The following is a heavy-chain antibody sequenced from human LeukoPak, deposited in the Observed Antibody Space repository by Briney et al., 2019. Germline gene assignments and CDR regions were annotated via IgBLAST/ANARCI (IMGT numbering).Heavy chain of an antibody. CDR2: TRNKANSYTT. CDR3: ARALCGSGCDYNY. D-gene: IGHD6-19*01. CDR1: GFTLSDHY. Sequence: PGGSLRLSCAASGFTLSDHYMDWVRQAPGKGLEWVGRTRNKANSYTTEYAASVKGRFTISRDDSKNSLYLQMNSLKTEDTAVYYCARALCGSGCDYNYWGQGTLVTVSS. V-gene: IGHV3-72*01. J-gene: IGHJ4*02.